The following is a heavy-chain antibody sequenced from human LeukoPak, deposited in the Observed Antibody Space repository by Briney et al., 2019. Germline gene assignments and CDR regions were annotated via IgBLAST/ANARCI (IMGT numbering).Heavy chain of an antibody. D-gene: IGHD3-10*02. J-gene: IGHJ4*02. V-gene: IGHV3-21*01. CDR2: INSRSSYI. Sequence: GGSLRLSCAVSGFTFSSYSMNWVRQAPGKGLEWISSINSRSSYIYYADSVTGPFTIHRDNAKNSPYLQINSLRTEGTAGYYCARDGVPMFREVFMGDFDYWGQGTLVTVSS. CDR1: GFTFSSYS. CDR3: ARDGVPMFREVFMGDFDY.